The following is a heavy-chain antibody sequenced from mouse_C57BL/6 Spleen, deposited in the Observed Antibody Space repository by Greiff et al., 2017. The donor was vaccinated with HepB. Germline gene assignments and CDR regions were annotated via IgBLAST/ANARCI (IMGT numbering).Heavy chain of an antibody. D-gene: IGHD1-1*01. CDR2: FYPGSGSI. CDR1: GYTFTEYT. J-gene: IGHJ4*01. CDR3: ARHEGYGSSPFYYAMDY. V-gene: IGHV1-62-2*01. Sequence: QVQLQQSGAELVKPGASVKLSCKASGYTFTEYTIHRVKQRSGQGLEWIGWFYPGSGSIKYNEKFKDKATLTADKSSSTVYMELSRLTSEDSAVYFGARHEGYGSSPFYYAMDYWGQGTSVTVSS.